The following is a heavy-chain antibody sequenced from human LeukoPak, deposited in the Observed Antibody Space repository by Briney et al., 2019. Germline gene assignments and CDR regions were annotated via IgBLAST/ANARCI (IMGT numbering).Heavy chain of an antibody. J-gene: IGHJ4*02. CDR2: IRKEDDNYIT. Sequence: GGSLRLSCAASGFSFSDHYTDWVRQAPGKGLEWVGRIRKEDDNYITQYAASVKDRFTISRDDSKSSLYLHMNSLKVEDTALYYCARVYSSGWEVSDYWGQGTLVTVSS. D-gene: IGHD6-19*01. CDR3: ARVYSSGWEVSDY. V-gene: IGHV3-72*01. CDR1: GFSFSDHY.